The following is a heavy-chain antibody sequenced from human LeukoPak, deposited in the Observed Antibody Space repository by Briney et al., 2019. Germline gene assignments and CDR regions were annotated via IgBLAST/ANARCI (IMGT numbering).Heavy chain of an antibody. CDR3: ARATKAYCGGDCPPGFDY. Sequence: SETLSLTCTVSGGSISSYYWSWIRQPPGKGLEWIGYIYYSGSTNYNPSLKSRVTISVDTSKNQFSLKLSSVTAADTAVYYCARATKAYCGGDCPPGFDYWGRGTLVTISS. V-gene: IGHV4-59*01. CDR1: GGSISSYY. D-gene: IGHD2-21*02. CDR2: IYYSGST. J-gene: IGHJ4*02.